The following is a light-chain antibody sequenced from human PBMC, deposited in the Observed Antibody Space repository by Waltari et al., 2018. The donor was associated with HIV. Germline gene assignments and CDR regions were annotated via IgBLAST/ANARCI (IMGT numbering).Light chain of an antibody. CDR2: GAS. Sequence: EILLTQSPGTLSLSPGDRVTLSCRASQNIVNGYLAWYQQKPDQAPSLVVYGASSRATGIPDRFRGSGSGTDFSLTISRLEPEDFGVYYCQQYGSSPFTFGGGTKVEIK. CDR3: QQYGSSPFT. CDR1: QNIVNGY. J-gene: IGKJ4*01. V-gene: IGKV3-20*01.